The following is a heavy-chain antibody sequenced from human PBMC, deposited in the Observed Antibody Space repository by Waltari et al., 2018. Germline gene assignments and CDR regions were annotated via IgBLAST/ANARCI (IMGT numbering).Heavy chain of an antibody. D-gene: IGHD6-6*01. V-gene: IGHV1-69*02. Sequence: QVQLVQSGAEVKKPGSSVKVSCKASGGTFSSYTISWVRQAPGQGLEWMGRIIPILGIANYAQKFQGRVTITADKSTSTAYMELSSLRSEDTAVYYCASGEKYDWGSSDGYYYYYGMDVWGQGTTVTVSS. J-gene: IGHJ6*02. CDR3: ASGEKYDWGSSDGYYYYYGMDV. CDR1: GGTFSSYT. CDR2: IIPILGIA.